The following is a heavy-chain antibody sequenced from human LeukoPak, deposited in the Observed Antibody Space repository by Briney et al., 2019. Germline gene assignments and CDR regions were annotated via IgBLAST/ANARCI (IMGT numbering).Heavy chain of an antibody. Sequence: GGPLTLSCAASGFTLSSHWISWVRQAPGKGLEWWANIKQDEREKYYVGPVKGRLTISSDNSNNSLYLQMNSLRAEDTAVYYCARGSELITFGGAIGKLHWFDSWGQGTLVTVSS. V-gene: IGHV3-7*05. CDR1: GFTLSSHW. CDR3: ARGSELITFGGAIGKLHWFDS. D-gene: IGHD3-16*01. J-gene: IGHJ5*01. CDR2: IKQDEREK.